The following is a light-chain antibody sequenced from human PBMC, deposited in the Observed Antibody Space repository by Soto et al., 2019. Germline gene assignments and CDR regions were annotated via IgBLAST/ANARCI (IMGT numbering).Light chain of an antibody. V-gene: IGKV1-9*01. J-gene: IGKJ2*01. CDR2: DAS. CDR3: QQLNSYSLT. CDR1: QGVSSY. Sequence: IQLTQSPSSLSASVGDRVTITCRASQGVSSYLVWYQQKAGKAPKLLIYDASTLHSGVPSRFSGSGSGTDFTLTISSLQPEDFATYYCQQLNSYSLTFGQGTKLEI.